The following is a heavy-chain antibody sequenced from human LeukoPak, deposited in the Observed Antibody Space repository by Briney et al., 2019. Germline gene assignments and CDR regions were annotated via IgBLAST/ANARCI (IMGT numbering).Heavy chain of an antibody. CDR2: INWDNDGI. CDR1: GFTFDDYA. J-gene: IGHJ4*02. V-gene: IGHV3-9*01. CDR3: ARDDYNTLGYNFHY. Sequence: PGGSLRLSCAASGFTFDDYAMHWVRRAPGQGLEWVTGINWDNDGIVYAASARGRFTVSRDNAKNTLYLQMNRLRPEDTAFYYCARDDYNTLGYNFHYWGQGTLVTVSS. D-gene: IGHD1-1*01.